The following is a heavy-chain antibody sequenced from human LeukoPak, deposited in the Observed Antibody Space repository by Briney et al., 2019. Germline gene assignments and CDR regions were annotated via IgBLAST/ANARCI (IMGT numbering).Heavy chain of an antibody. D-gene: IGHD3-10*01. CDR2: IRYDGSNK. CDR3: ARGRHRGSLWFGELLSRRYFDY. Sequence: GGSLRLSCAASEFTFSSYGMHWVRQAPGKGLEWVAFIRYDGSNKYYTDSVKGRFTISRDNSKNTLYLQMNTLRAEDTAVYYCARGRHRGSLWFGELLSRRYFDYWGQGTLVTVSS. V-gene: IGHV3-30*02. CDR1: EFTFSSYG. J-gene: IGHJ4*02.